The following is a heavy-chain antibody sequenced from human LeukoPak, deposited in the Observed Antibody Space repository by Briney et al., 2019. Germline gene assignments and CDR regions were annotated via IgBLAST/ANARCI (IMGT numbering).Heavy chain of an antibody. CDR3: ASMVVAATKRAGYFDY. CDR1: GGTFSSYA. D-gene: IGHD2-15*01. V-gene: IGHV1-69*05. Sequence: SVKVSCKASGGTFSSYAISWVRQAPGQGLEWMGGIIPIFGTANYAQKFQGRVTITTDESTSTAYMELSSLRSEDTAVYYCASMVVAATKRAGYFDYWSQGTLVTVSS. J-gene: IGHJ4*02. CDR2: IIPIFGTA.